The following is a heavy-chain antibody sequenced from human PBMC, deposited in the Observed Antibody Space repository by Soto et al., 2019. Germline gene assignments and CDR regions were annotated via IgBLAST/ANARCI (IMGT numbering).Heavy chain of an antibody. CDR2: INHSGST. V-gene: IGHV4-34*01. J-gene: IGHJ5*02. CDR1: GGSFSGYY. CDR3: ARGYYDFWSGSPGDLNWFDP. D-gene: IGHD3-3*01. Sequence: SETLSLTCAAYGGSFSGYYWTWSCQPPGKGLEWIGEINHSGSTNYNPSLKSRVTISVDTSKNQFPLKLSSVTAADTAVYYCARGYYDFWSGSPGDLNWFDPWGQGTLVTVSS.